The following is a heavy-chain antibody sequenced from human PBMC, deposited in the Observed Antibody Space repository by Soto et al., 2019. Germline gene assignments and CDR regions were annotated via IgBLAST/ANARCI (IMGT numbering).Heavy chain of an antibody. D-gene: IGHD6-13*01. CDR3: ARAPRRGAAAGRFFDY. CDR1: GGSISSGGYY. V-gene: IGHV4-31*03. CDR2: VYYSGST. J-gene: IGHJ4*02. Sequence: QVQLQESGPGLVKPSQTLSLTCTVSGGSISSGGYYWSWIRQHPGKGLEWIGYVYYSGSTYYNPSLKSRVTISVDTSKNQFSLKLSSVTAADTAVYYCARAPRRGAAAGRFFDYWGQGTLVTVSS.